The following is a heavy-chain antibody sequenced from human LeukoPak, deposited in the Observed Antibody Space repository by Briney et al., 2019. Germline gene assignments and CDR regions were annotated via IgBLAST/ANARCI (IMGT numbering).Heavy chain of an antibody. CDR3: ARRAGAYSHPYDY. Sequence: GGSLRLSCAASEFSVGSNYMSWVRQAPGKGLEWVSFIYSDNTHYSDSVKGRFTISRDNSKNTLYLQMNSLRAEDTAVYYCARRAGAYSHPYDYWGQGTLVTVSS. J-gene: IGHJ4*02. V-gene: IGHV3-53*01. CDR1: EFSVGSNY. D-gene: IGHD4/OR15-4a*01. CDR2: IYSDNT.